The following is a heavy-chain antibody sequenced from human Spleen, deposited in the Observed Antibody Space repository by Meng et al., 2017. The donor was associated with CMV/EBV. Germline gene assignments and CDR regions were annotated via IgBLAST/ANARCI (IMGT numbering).Heavy chain of an antibody. J-gene: IGHJ4*02. CDR1: GYSFTAYF. CDR2: INPNSGGT. V-gene: IGHV1-2*02. D-gene: IGHD5-12*01. CDR3: ARGRGANVATIGDY. Sequence: ASVKVSCKASGYSFTAYFIHWVRQAPGHGLEWMGFINPNSGGTNYAQKFQGRVTMTRDTSISTAYMELSRLRSDDTAVYYCARGRGANVATIGDYWGQGTLVTVSS.